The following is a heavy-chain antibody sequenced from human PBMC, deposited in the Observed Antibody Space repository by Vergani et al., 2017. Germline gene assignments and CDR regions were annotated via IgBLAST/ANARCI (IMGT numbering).Heavy chain of an antibody. CDR2: INPNSGGT. J-gene: IGHJ4*02. Sequence: QVQLVQSGAEVKKPGASVKVSCKASGYTFTDYFMHWVRQAPGQGLEWMGWINPNSGGTNYAQKFQGRVTMNRDTSISTAYMELGNLRSADTAVYYCARVGTSSNRDYFDYWGQGTLVTVSS. V-gene: IGHV1-2*02. CDR1: GYTFTDYF. CDR3: ARVGTSSNRDYFDY. D-gene: IGHD2-2*01.